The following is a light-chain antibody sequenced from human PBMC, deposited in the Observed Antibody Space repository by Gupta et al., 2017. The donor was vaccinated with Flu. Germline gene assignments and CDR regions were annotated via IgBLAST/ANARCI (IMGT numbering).Light chain of an antibody. CDR3: QQYGSSPHT. Sequence: STGERATLSCRASQSVSSSYLAWYQQKPGQAPRLLIYGASSRATGIPDRFSGSGSGTDFTLTISRLEPEDFAVYYCQQYGSSPHTFGGGTKVEIK. CDR1: QSVSSSY. V-gene: IGKV3-20*01. CDR2: GAS. J-gene: IGKJ4*01.